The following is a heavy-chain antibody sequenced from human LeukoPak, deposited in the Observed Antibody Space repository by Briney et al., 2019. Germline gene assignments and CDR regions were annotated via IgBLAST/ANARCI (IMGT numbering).Heavy chain of an antibody. J-gene: IGHJ4*02. CDR3: ARGTAAHYGSGSSFDY. D-gene: IGHD3-10*01. CDR1: GGSISSGGYS. V-gene: IGHV4-30-2*01. CDR2: IYHSGST. Sequence: SETLSLTCAVSGGSISSGGYSWSWIRQPPGKGLEWIGYIYHSGSTNYNPSLKSRVTISVDTSKNQFSLKLSSVTAADTAVYYCARGTAAHYGSGSSFDYWGQGTLVTVSS.